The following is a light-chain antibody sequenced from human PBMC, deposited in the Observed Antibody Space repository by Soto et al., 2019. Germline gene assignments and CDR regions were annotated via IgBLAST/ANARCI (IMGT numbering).Light chain of an antibody. CDR1: SSDVGGYNY. J-gene: IGLJ2*01. CDR3: SSYTSSSTLV. V-gene: IGLV2-14*01. Sequence: QSALTQPASVSGSPGQSITISCTGTSSDVGGYNYVSWYQQHPGKAPKLMIYDVSNRPSGVSNRVSGSMSCNTASLTLSGLQAEDEADYDCSSYTSSSTLVFGGGTQLTVL. CDR2: DVS.